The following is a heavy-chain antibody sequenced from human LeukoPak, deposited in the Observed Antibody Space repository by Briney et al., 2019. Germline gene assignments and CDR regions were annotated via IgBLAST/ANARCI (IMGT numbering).Heavy chain of an antibody. CDR3: ARDRYYSSGWLLDY. V-gene: IGHV3-30*03. Sequence: GGSLRLSCTASGLTFSQYGMHWVRQAPGKGLEWVAVISYDGSNKYYADSVKGRFTISRDNSKNTLYLQMNSLRAEDTAVYYCARDRYYSSGWLLDYWGQGTLVTVSS. CDR2: ISYDGSNK. J-gene: IGHJ4*02. CDR1: GLTFSQYG. D-gene: IGHD6-19*01.